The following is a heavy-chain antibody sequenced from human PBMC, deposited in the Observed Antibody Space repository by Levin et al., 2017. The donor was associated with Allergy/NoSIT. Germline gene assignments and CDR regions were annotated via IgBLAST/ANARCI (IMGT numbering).Heavy chain of an antibody. CDR1: GGSISSSSYY. D-gene: IGHD3-22*01. CDR2: IYYDGTT. Sequence: SETLSLTCTVSGGSISSSSYYWGWVRQPPGTGLEWIGSIYYDGTTYYNPSLKSRITISLDTSKDQFSLNLRSVTAADTAVYYCARGNAHYDTRGYPEYWGQGTLVTVSS. V-gene: IGHV4-39*07. J-gene: IGHJ4*02. CDR3: ARGNAHYDTRGYPEY.